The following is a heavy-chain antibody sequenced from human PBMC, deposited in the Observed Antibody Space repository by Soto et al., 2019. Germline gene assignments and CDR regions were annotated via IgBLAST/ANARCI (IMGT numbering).Heavy chain of an antibody. CDR3: AKATRPAGAAGEYFYGMDV. Sequence: EVQLVESGGGLVQPGRSLRLSCAASGFTFDDYGMHWVRQVPGKGLEWVSSISWNSGSIGYADAVKGRFTISRDNAKNSLYLQMNSLRTEDTAFYYCAKATRPAGAAGEYFYGMDVWGQGTTVTVSS. D-gene: IGHD6-13*01. CDR2: ISWNSGSI. J-gene: IGHJ6*02. CDR1: GFTFDDYG. V-gene: IGHV3-9*01.